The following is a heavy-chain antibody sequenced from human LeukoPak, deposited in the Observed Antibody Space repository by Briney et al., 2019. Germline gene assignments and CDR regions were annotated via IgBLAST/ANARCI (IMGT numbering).Heavy chain of an antibody. CDR2: ISGSGAGT. D-gene: IGHD3-9*01. V-gene: IGHV3-23*01. J-gene: IGHJ4*02. CDR1: GSTFSSYA. Sequence: GSLRLSCAASGSTFSSYAMSWVRQAPGKGLEWVSGISGSGAGTYYADSVKGRFTISRDNSKTTLYLQMDSLRADDTAVYYCAKGAVFRYFDWLFNYFDYWGQGTLVTVSS. CDR3: AKGAVFRYFDWLFNYFDY.